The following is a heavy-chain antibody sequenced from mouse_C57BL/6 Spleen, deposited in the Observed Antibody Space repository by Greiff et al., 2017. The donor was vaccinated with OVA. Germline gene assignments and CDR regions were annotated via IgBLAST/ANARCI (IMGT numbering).Heavy chain of an antibody. CDR3: ARYGNPYYFDY. CDR2: IDPSDSYT. Sequence: QVQLQQSGAELVKPGASVKLSCKASGYTFTSYWMQWVKQRPGQGLEWIGEIDPSDSYTNYNQKFKGKATLTVDTSSSTAYMQLSSLTSEDSAVYYCARYGNPYYFDYWGQGTTLTVSS. D-gene: IGHD2-1*01. V-gene: IGHV1-50*01. CDR1: GYTFTSYW. J-gene: IGHJ2*01.